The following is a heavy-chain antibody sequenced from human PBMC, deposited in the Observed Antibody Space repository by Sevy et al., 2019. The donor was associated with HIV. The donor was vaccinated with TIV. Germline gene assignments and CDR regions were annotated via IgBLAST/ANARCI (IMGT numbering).Heavy chain of an antibody. Sequence: QLGGPLRLSCTASGFTFSSYDMNWVRQAPGKGREGVSKISSSGSSIYYADSVKGRFTISRDNAKNSLNLQMNSLRAEDTAVYYCTRNGGAFDNGFDPWGQGTLVTVSS. D-gene: IGHD2-8*01. CDR1: GFTFSSYD. CDR3: TRNGGAFDNGFDP. V-gene: IGHV3-48*03. CDR2: ISSSGSSI. J-gene: IGHJ5*02.